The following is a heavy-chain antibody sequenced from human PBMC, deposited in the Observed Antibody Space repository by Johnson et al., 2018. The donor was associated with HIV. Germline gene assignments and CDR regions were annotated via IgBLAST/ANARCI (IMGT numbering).Heavy chain of an antibody. CDR1: GFTFSSYA. D-gene: IGHD3-10*01. CDR3: AVYYYGSGSRNDAFDI. V-gene: IGHV3/OR16-10*03. Sequence: VQLVESGGGLVQPGGSLRLSCAGSGFTFSSYAMHWVRQAPGKGLEWVSAIGTGGGTYYADSVKGRFTISRDNSKNTLYLQMNSLRAEDTAVYYCAVYYYGSGSRNDAFDIWGQGTMVTVSS. CDR2: IGTGGGT. J-gene: IGHJ3*02.